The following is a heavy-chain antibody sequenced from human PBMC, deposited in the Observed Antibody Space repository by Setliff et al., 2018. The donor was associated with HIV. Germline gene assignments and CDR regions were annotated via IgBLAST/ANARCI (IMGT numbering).Heavy chain of an antibody. CDR2: MNPNSGNT. V-gene: IGHV1-8*02. Sequence: ASVKVSCKASGYTFTNYDINWVRQATGQGLEWMGWMNPNSGNTGYAQKFLGRVTMTRNTSISTAYMELRSLRPEDTAVYFCARVTPYCGGDCFDAFDIWGQGTMVTVSS. CDR1: GYTFTNYD. CDR3: ARVTPYCGGDCFDAFDI. D-gene: IGHD2-21*02. J-gene: IGHJ3*02.